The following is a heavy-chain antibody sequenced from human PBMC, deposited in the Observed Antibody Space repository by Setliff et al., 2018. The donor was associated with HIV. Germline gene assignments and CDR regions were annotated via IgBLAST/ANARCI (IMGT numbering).Heavy chain of an antibody. CDR3: ARGTAYYNFWSGYSQDYYYYMDV. J-gene: IGHJ6*03. CDR2: INPNSGGT. Sequence: GASVKVSCKASGYTFTNYYMHWVRQAPGQGLEWMGWINPNSGGTNYAQKFQGRVTMTRDTSISTAYMELSRLRSDDTAVYYCARGTAYYNFWSGYSQDYYYYMDVWGKGTTVTVS. V-gene: IGHV1-2*02. CDR1: GYTFTNYY. D-gene: IGHD3-3*01.